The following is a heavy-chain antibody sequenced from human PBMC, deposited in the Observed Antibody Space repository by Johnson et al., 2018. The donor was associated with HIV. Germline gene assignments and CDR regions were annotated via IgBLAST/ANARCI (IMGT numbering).Heavy chain of an antibody. CDR2: ISYAGDNQ. D-gene: IGHD6-13*01. CDR3: AKEEAAGPYDAFEI. V-gene: IGHV3-30-3*01. Sequence: QVQLVESGGGVVQPGGSLRLSCAASGFTFNYYAMYWVRQALGRGLEWVAVISYAGDNQYYADSVKGRFTISRDNSKNTLYLQMNSLRAEDTALYYCAKEEAAGPYDAFEIWGQGTMVTVSS. J-gene: IGHJ3*02. CDR1: GFTFNYYA.